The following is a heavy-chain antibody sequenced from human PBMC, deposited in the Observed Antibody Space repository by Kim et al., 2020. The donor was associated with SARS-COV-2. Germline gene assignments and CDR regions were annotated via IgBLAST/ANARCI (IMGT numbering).Heavy chain of an antibody. CDR3: ARSRTESYYSSGWYKYYYYMDV. D-gene: IGHD6-19*01. CDR2: ISSSGSTI. V-gene: IGHV3-11*01. Sequence: GGSLRLSCAASGFTFSDYYMSWIRQAPGKGLEWVSYISSSGSTIYYADPVKGRFTISRDNAKNSLYLQMNSLRAEDTAVYYCARSRTESYYSSGWYKYYYYMDVWGKGTTVTVSS. CDR1: GFTFSDYY. J-gene: IGHJ6*03.